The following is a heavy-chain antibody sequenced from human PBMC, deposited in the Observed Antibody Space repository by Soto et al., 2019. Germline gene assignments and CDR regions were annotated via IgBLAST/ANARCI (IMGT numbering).Heavy chain of an antibody. CDR2: IYPGDSET. CDR1: GYSFTSYW. Sequence: GESLKISCKGSGYSFTSYWIGWVRQMPGKGLEWMGIIYPGDSETRYSPSFHGKVTISADRSINPAYLQWNSLEAPDTAFYFCARSPRSSPYFDYWGQGALVTVSS. J-gene: IGHJ4*02. CDR3: ARSPRSSPYFDY. D-gene: IGHD6-13*01. V-gene: IGHV5-51*01.